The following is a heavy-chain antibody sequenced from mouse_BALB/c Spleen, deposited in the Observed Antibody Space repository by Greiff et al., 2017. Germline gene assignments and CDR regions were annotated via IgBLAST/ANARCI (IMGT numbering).Heavy chain of an antibody. V-gene: IGHV2-9*02. CDR2: IWAGGST. D-gene: IGHD2-14*01. CDR3: ARDPPSDSRYYKGMDY. J-gene: IGHJ4*01. CDR1: GFSLTSYG. Sequence: VKLVESGPGLVAPSQSLSITCTVSGFSLTSYGVHWVRQPPGKGLEWLGVIWAGGSTNYNSALMYRLSISKDNSKSQVFLKMNSLQTDDTAMYYCARDPPSDSRYYKGMDYWGQGTSVTVSS.